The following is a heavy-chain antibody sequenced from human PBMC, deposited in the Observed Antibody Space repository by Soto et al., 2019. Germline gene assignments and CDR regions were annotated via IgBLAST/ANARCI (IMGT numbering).Heavy chain of an antibody. CDR2: IIPMFGTT. CDR1: GGTFSSYT. V-gene: IGHV1-69*06. D-gene: IGHD5-12*01. CDR3: ARGGDGYNQAYKFYFDS. Sequence: GASVKVSCKASGGTFSSYTISWVRQAPGQGLEWMGGIIPMFGTTRYAQKFQGGVTITADKSTNTAYMELTSLRSEDTALYYCARGGDGYNQAYKFYFDSWGQGTLVTVS. J-gene: IGHJ4*02.